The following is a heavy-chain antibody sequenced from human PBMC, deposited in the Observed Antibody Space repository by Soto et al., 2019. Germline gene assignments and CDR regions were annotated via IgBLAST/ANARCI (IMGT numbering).Heavy chain of an antibody. CDR1: GFTFSSYA. J-gene: IGHJ6*02. CDR2: ISGSGGST. D-gene: IGHD6-13*01. CDR3: AKDHQQQLPRRTWYYYGMDV. V-gene: IGHV3-23*01. Sequence: GGSLRLSCAASGFTFSSYAMSWVRQAPGKGLEWVSAISGSGGSTYYADSVKGRFTISRDNSKNTLYLQMNSLRAEDTAVYYCAKDHQQQLPRRTWYYYGMDVWGQGTTVTVSS.